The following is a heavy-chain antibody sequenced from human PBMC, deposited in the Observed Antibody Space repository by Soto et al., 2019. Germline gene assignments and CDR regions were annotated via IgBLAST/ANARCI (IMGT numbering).Heavy chain of an antibody. D-gene: IGHD2-15*01. CDR2: IKQDGSEK. J-gene: IGHJ3*02. V-gene: IGHV3-7*01. Sequence: GGSLRLSCAASGFTFSSYWMSWVRQAPGKGLEWVANIKQDGSEKYYVDTLKGRFTISRDNAKNSLYLQMNSLRADDTAVYYCAREHPTNLYCSGSSCYSVDAFDIWGQGTMVTVSS. CDR3: AREHPTNLYCSGSSCYSVDAFDI. CDR1: GFTFSSYW.